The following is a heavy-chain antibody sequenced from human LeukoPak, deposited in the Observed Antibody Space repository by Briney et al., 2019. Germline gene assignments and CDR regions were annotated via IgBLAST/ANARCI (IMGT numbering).Heavy chain of an antibody. CDR2: IYHSGST. Sequence: PSETLSLTCTVSGYSISSGYYWGWIRQPPGKGLEWIGTIYHSGSTYYNPSLKSRVTISVATSKNQFSLKLSSVTAADTAVYYCARGPYGDYSDYYYYYMDVWGKGTTVTVSS. V-gene: IGHV4-38-2*02. CDR3: ARGPYGDYSDYYYYYMDV. D-gene: IGHD4-17*01. J-gene: IGHJ6*03. CDR1: GYSISSGYY.